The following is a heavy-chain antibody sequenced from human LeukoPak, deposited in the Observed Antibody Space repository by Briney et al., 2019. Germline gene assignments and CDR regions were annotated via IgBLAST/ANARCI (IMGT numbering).Heavy chain of an antibody. Sequence: SVKVSCKASGGTFSSYAISWVRQAPGQGLEWMGGIIPIFGTANYAQKFQGRVTITADESTSTAYMGLSSLRSEDTAVYYCARDGMSMDFYYYYGMDVWGQGTTVTVSS. V-gene: IGHV1-69*01. CDR2: IIPIFGTA. CDR1: GGTFSSYA. J-gene: IGHJ6*02. CDR3: ARDGMSMDFYYYYGMDV. D-gene: IGHD3/OR15-3a*01.